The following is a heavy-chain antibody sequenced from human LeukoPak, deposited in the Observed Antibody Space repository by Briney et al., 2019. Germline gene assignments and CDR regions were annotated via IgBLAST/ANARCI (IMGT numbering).Heavy chain of an antibody. Sequence: GGSLRLSCAASGFTFSNYAMTWVRQAPGKGLEWVSTITGSGYDAYYADSAKGRFSISRDNSKNMLYLHMDSLRAEDTAVYYCAKGATGLRIVGDDWGQGTLVTVSS. D-gene: IGHD2-15*01. V-gene: IGHV3-23*01. CDR1: GFTFSNYA. J-gene: IGHJ4*02. CDR2: ITGSGYDA. CDR3: AKGATGLRIVGDD.